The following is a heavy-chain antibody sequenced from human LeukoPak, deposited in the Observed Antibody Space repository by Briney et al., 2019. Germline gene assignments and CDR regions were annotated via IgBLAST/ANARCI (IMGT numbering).Heavy chain of an antibody. D-gene: IGHD2-2*01. CDR3: AREKEGYCSRTSCYLDYYYYYMDV. Sequence: PGGSLRLSCAASGFTFSNYGMHWVRQAPGKGLEWVAFIRYDGSNKYFADSLKGRFTISRDNSKNTLYLQMNSLRPEDTAVYYCAREKEGYCSRTSCYLDYYYYYMDVWGKGTTVTISS. J-gene: IGHJ6*03. CDR2: IRYDGSNK. V-gene: IGHV3-30*02. CDR1: GFTFSNYG.